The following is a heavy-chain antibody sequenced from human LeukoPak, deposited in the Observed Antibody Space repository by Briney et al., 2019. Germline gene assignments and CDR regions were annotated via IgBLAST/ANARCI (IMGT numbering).Heavy chain of an antibody. J-gene: IGHJ4*02. CDR3: ARGRYYYDSSGYWYYFDY. CDR2: INHSGST. D-gene: IGHD3-22*01. CDR1: GGSFSGYY. Sequence: PSETLSLTCAVYGGSFSGYYWSWLRQPPGKGVEWIGEINHSGSTNYNPSLKSRVTISVDTSKNQFSLKLSSVTAADTAVYYCARGRYYYDSSGYWYYFDYWGQGTLVTVSS. V-gene: IGHV4-34*01.